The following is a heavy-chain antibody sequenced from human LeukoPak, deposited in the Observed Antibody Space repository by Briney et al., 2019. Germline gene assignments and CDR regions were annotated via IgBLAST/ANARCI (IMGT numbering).Heavy chain of an antibody. CDR3: ARGTDSSGYYYSPYYYYMDV. CDR2: IIPILGIA. V-gene: IGHV1-69*02. J-gene: IGHJ6*03. CDR1: GGTFSSYT. D-gene: IGHD3-22*01. Sequence: ASVKVSCRASGGTFSSYTISWVRQAPGQGLEWMGRIIPILGIANYAQKFQGRVTITADKSTSTAYMELSSLRSEDTTVYYCARGTDSSGYYYSPYYYYMDVWGKGTTVTVSS.